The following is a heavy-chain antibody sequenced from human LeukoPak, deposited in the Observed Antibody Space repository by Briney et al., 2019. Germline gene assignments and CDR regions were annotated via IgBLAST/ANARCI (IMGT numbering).Heavy chain of an antibody. Sequence: PGGSLRLSCAASGFTFSSYSMNWVRQAPGKGLEWVAVISYDGSNKYYADSVKGRFTISRDNSKNTLYLQMNSLRAEDTAVYYCAREGIVVVIGAFDIWGQGTMVTVSS. CDR3: AREGIVVVIGAFDI. V-gene: IGHV3-30*03. CDR2: ISYDGSNK. D-gene: IGHD3-22*01. CDR1: GFTFSSYS. J-gene: IGHJ3*02.